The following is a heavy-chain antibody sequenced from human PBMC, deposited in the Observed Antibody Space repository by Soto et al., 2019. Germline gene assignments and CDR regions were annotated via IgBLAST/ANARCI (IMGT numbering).Heavy chain of an antibody. V-gene: IGHV4-59*13. D-gene: IGHD2-8*02. CDR3: ARDVRPPGLAYFDL. Sequence: KPAETLSLTFSFSGGSMSRYYWTWIRQRPGKGLEWIGNVHHTGNTNYNASLTSRVTISLDTSNSDFSLHLPSVTAADTAVYYCARDVRPPGLAYFDLWGPGTMVTVSS. CDR2: VHHTGNT. J-gene: IGHJ2*01. CDR1: GGSMSRYY.